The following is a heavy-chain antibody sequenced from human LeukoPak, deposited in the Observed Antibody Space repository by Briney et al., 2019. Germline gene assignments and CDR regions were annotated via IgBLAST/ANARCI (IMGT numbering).Heavy chain of an antibody. V-gene: IGHV1-69*05. CDR1: GGTFSSYA. CDR3: ASTINQYSSSWPPFDY. D-gene: IGHD6-13*01. Sequence: PLASAKVSCKASGGTFSSYAISWVRQAPGQGLEWMGRIIPIFGTANYAQKFQGRVTITTDESTSTAYMELSSLRSEDTAVYYCASTINQYSSSWPPFDYWGQGTLVTVSS. CDR2: IIPIFGTA. J-gene: IGHJ4*02.